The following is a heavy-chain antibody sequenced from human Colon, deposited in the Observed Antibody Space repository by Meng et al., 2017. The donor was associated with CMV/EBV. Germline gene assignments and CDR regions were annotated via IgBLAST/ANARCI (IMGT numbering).Heavy chain of an antibody. CDR3: TRGRWGP. J-gene: IGHJ5*02. CDR1: GFTFSGSA. Sequence: GESLKISCAASGFTFSGSAMHWVRQAPGKGLEWVGRIRTKANDYATTYGESVKGRFTISRDDSKNTAYLQMNSLTVDDTALYYCTRGRWGPWGHGTLVTVSS. D-gene: IGHD4-23*01. V-gene: IGHV3-73*01. CDR2: IRTKANDYAT.